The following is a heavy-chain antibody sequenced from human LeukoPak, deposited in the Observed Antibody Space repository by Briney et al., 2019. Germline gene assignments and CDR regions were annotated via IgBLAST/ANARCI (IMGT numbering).Heavy chain of an antibody. CDR2: ISSSGSTI. Sequence: GGSLRLSCTASGFTFSSYAMNWVHQAPGKGLEWVSYISSSGSTIDYADSVKGRFTISRDNAKNPLYLQMNSLRAEDTAVYYCARFRLTVTTYAHLDYWGQGTLVTVSS. D-gene: IGHD4-17*01. V-gene: IGHV3-48*04. CDR3: ARFRLTVTTYAHLDY. CDR1: GFTFSSYA. J-gene: IGHJ4*02.